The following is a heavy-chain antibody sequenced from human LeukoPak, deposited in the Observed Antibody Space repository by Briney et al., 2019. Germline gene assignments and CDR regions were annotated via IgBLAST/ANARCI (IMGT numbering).Heavy chain of an antibody. CDR2: IYSGGST. D-gene: IGHD5-12*01. CDR1: GFTGSRNQ. J-gene: IGHJ4*02. V-gene: IGHV3-53*01. Sequence: GSLRLSCAAPGFTGSRNQMSWVRQGPGEGVGGVSVIYSGGSTYYADSVKGRFTISRDNSKNTLYLQMNSLRAEDTAVYYCARVNQAEYSGYDNFDYWGQGTLVTVSS. CDR3: ARVNQAEYSGYDNFDY.